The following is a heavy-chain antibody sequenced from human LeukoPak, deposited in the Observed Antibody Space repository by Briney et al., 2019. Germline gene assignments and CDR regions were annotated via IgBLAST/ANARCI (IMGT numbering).Heavy chain of an antibody. CDR1: GGSFTGYN. CDR2: IHHSGST. Sequence: SETLSLTCTVYGGSFTGYNWNWVRQPPGKGLEWIGEIHHSGSTNSNPSLKSRVTISVDPSKNQFSLEVNSMTAANTAMYYCARESRFSYGYGFDFWGLGTLVTVSS. V-gene: IGHV4-34*01. CDR3: ARESRFSYGYGFDF. D-gene: IGHD5-18*01. J-gene: IGHJ4*02.